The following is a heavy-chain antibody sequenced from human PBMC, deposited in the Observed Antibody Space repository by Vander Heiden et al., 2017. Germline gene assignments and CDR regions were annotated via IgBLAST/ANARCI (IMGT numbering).Heavy chain of an antibody. CDR3: ARGIQGLTYYYDSSGYPPY. CDR1: GFTFRSYD. V-gene: IGHV3-30-3*01. D-gene: IGHD3-22*01. Sequence: QVQLVESGGGVVQPGRSLRLSCAASGFTFRSYDMHWVRQAPGKGLEWVAVISYDGSNKYYADSVKGRFTISRDNSKNTLYLQMNSLRAEDTAVYYCARGIQGLTYYYDSSGYPPYWGQGTLVTVSS. J-gene: IGHJ4*02. CDR2: ISYDGSNK.